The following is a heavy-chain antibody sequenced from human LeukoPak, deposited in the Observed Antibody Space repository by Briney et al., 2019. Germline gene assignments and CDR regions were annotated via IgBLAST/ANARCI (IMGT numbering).Heavy chain of an antibody. V-gene: IGHV1-18*01. J-gene: IGHJ4*02. CDR3: ARDNYYDSSGYGL. D-gene: IGHD3-22*01. Sequence: GASVNVSFKASGYTFTSYGISWVRQAPGHGLEGMGWISAYNGNTNYAQKLQGRVTMTTDTSTSTAYMELRSLRSDDTAVYYCARDNYYDSSGYGLWGQGTLVTVSS. CDR1: GYTFTSYG. CDR2: ISAYNGNT.